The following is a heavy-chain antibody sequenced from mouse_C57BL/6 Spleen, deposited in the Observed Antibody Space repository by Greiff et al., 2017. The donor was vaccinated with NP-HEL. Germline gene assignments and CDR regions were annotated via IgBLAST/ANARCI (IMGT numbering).Heavy chain of an antibody. CDR2: IRYDGSN. CDR1: GYSITSGYS. V-gene: IGHV3-6*01. D-gene: IGHD2-4*01. J-gene: IGHJ4*01. CDR3: ARDFDYDNYYAMDY. Sequence: ESGPGLVKPSQSLSLTCSVTGYSITSGYSWNWIRQFPGNKLEWMGYIRYDGSNNYNPSLKNRISITRDTSKNQFFLKLNSVTTEDTATYYCARDFDYDNYYAMDYWGQGTSVTVSS.